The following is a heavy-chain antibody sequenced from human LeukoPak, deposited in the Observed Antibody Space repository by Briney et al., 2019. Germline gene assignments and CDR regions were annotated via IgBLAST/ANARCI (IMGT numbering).Heavy chain of an antibody. CDR3: ARGSVVVTAAMNDY. V-gene: IGHV1-46*01. CDR1: GYTFTSYY. CDR2: INPSSAIT. J-gene: IGHJ4*02. D-gene: IGHD2-21*02. Sequence: EASVKVSCKASGYTFTSYYMHWVRQAPGQGLEWMGIINPSSAITSYAQEFQGRVTMTRDTSTSTFYMELSSLRSEDTAVYYCARGSVVVTAAMNDYWGQGTLVTVSS.